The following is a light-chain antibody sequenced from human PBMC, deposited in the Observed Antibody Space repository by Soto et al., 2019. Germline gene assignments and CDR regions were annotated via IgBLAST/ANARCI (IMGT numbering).Light chain of an antibody. V-gene: IGKV1-8*01. CDR1: QGISSY. CDR3: QQYYSYPFT. J-gene: IGKJ3*01. CDR2: AAS. Sequence: AIRMTQSPSSLSASTGDRVTTTCRASQGISSYLAGDQQKPGKAPKLLIYAASTLQSGVPSRFRGSGSGTDLTLTITCLHSEEFETYYCQQYYSYPFTFGPATKVDIK.